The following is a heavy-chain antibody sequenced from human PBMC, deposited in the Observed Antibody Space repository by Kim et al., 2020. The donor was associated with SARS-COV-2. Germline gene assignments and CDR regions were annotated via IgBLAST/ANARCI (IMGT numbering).Heavy chain of an antibody. J-gene: IGHJ6*02. CDR2: ISSSSSTI. CDR3: AREGVVRGVNPYGMDV. V-gene: IGHV3-48*04. D-gene: IGHD3-10*01. CDR1: GFTFSSYS. Sequence: GGSLRLSCAASGFTFSSYSMNWVRQAPGKGLEWVSYISSSSSTIYYADSVKGRFTISRDNAKNSLYLQMNSLRAEDTAVYYCAREGVVRGVNPYGMDVWGQGTTVTVSS.